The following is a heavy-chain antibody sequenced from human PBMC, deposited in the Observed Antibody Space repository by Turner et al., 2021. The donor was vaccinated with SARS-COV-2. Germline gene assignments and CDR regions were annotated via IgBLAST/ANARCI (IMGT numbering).Heavy chain of an antibody. J-gene: IGHJ6*02. D-gene: IGHD2-15*01. CDR3: ARDGCSGGSCYPDDYYGMDV. CDR2: IYYSGST. Sequence: VQLVETGGGLIQPGGSLRLSCAASGFIVSSNYMSWVRQAPGKGLEWIAYIYYSGSTNYNPSLKSRVTISVDTSKNQFSLKLSSVTAADTAVYYCARDGCSGGSCYPDDYYGMDVWGQGTTVTVSS. V-gene: IGHV4-59*02. CDR1: GFIVSSNY.